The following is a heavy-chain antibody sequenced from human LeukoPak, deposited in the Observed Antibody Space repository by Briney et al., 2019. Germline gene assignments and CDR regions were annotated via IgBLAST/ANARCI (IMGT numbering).Heavy chain of an antibody. D-gene: IGHD3-10*01. Sequence: GGSLRVSCVASGFTFSSYAMSWVRQAAGRGLEWVSGFSGSDAGTYYAHSVKGRFTISRDNSQNPLYLQMNSLRAEDTAVYYCAKRLGYYALWGQGTLVTVSS. CDR3: AKRLGYYAL. V-gene: IGHV3-23*01. CDR1: GFTFSSYA. J-gene: IGHJ4*02. CDR2: FSGSDAGT.